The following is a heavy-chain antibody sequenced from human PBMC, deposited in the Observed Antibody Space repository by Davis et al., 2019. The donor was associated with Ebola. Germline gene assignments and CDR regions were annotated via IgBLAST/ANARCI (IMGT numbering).Heavy chain of an antibody. CDR3: AADWSPYKWNDVAFDI. CDR2: IIPIFGTA. D-gene: IGHD1-1*01. CDR1: GGTFSSYA. J-gene: IGHJ3*02. V-gene: IGHV1-69*13. Sequence: SVKVSCKASGGTFSSYAISWVRQAPGQGLEWMGGIIPIFGTANYAQKFQGRVTITADESTSTAYMELSSLRSEDTAVYYCAADWSPYKWNDVAFDIWGQGTAVTVSS.